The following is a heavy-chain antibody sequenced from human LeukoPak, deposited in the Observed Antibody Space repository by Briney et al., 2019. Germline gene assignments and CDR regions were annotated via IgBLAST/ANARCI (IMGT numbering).Heavy chain of an antibody. J-gene: IGHJ4*02. CDR3: ARPYYYDSSGYYYSD. V-gene: IGHV3-48*01. Sequence: QAGGSLRLSCAASGFTFSSYSMNWVRQAPGKGLEWVSYISSSSSTIYYADSVKGRFTISRDNSKNTLYLQMNSLRAEDTAVYYCARPYYYDSSGYYYSDWGQGTLVTVSS. D-gene: IGHD3-22*01. CDR1: GFTFSSYS. CDR2: ISSSSSTI.